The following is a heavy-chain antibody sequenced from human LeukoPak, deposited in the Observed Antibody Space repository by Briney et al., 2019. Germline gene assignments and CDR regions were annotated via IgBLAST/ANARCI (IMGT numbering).Heavy chain of an antibody. D-gene: IGHD3-10*01. CDR2: ISWNSGSI. V-gene: IGHV3-9*01. Sequence: GGSLRLSCAASGFTFDDYAMHWVRQAPGKGLEWVSGISWNSGSIGYADSVKGRFTISRDNAKNSLYLQMNSLRAEDTALYYCAKDLITMVRGVIPSVGSWGQGTLVTVSS. J-gene: IGHJ4*02. CDR1: GFTFDDYA. CDR3: AKDLITMVRGVIPSVGS.